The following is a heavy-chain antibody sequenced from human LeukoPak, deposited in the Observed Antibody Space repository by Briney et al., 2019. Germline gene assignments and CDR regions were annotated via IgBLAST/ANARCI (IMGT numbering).Heavy chain of an antibody. J-gene: IGHJ4*02. CDR3: ARDRYDFWSGYSTTPY. CDR2: FDYSGST. V-gene: IGHV4-39*07. Sequence: SETLSLTCTVSGGSISSRPYYWGWIRQPPGKGLEWLGSFDYSGSTYYKPSLKSRVTISVDTSKNQFSLKLSSVTAADTAVYYCARDRYDFWSGYSTTPYWGQGTLVTVSS. D-gene: IGHD3-3*01. CDR1: GGSISSRPYY.